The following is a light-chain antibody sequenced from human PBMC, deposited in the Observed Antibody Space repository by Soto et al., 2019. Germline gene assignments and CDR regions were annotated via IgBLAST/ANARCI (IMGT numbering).Light chain of an antibody. CDR1: QSVGNN. Sequence: EIVVTQSPATLSVSPGERATLSCRASQSVGNNFAWYQQKPGQAPKLLIFATSTMNTGVPARFSGSGSGTEFTLTISSLQSEDFALSYCQQYVDWPLPFGGGAKVEIE. V-gene: IGKV3-15*01. CDR2: ATS. CDR3: QQYVDWPLP. J-gene: IGKJ4*01.